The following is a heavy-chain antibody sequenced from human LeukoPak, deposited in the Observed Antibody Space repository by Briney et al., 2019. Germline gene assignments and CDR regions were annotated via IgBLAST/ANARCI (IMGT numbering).Heavy chain of an antibody. D-gene: IGHD5-24*01. CDR1: GFTFSNAW. J-gene: IGHJ6*02. V-gene: IGHV3-15*01. Sequence: PGGSLRLSCAASGFTFSNAWMSWVRQAPGKGLEWVGRIKSKTDGGTTDYAAPVKGRFTISRDDSKNTLYLQMTSLKTEDTAVYYCTTDPSYTAGDGYKFYYYGMDVWGQGTTVTVSS. CDR3: TTDPSYTAGDGYKFYYYGMDV. CDR2: IKSKTDGGTT.